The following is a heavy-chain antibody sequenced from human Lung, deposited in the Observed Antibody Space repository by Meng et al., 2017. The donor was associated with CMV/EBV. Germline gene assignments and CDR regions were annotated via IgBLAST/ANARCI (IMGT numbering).Heavy chain of an antibody. D-gene: IGHD2-2*01. V-gene: IGHV4-4*07. CDR3: ARTPVRFCNTHMCYAFDY. J-gene: IGHJ4*02. Sequence: QELLEESGPRLVKPSEPLSVTCIVSSDSITNSFWSWVRQPAGKGLEWIGRLYPDGSTDYNPSLSSRLTLSLDTSKIRFSLKLRSVTAADTAIYYCARTPVRFCNTHMCYAFDYWGQGALVTVSS. CDR2: LYPDGST. CDR1: SDSITNSF.